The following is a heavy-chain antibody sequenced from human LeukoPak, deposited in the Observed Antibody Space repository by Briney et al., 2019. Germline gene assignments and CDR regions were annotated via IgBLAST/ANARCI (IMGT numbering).Heavy chain of an antibody. Sequence: SETLSLTCIVSGGSISGYYWSWIRQPPGKGLDWIGNIFYSGSTNYNPSFKSRVTIPVDTSKNQFSLKLTSMTAADTAVYYCARDSRYYYDSSGYHGAFDIWGQGTMVTVSS. CDR1: GGSISGYY. J-gene: IGHJ3*02. CDR3: ARDSRYYYDSSGYHGAFDI. D-gene: IGHD3-22*01. V-gene: IGHV4-59*12. CDR2: IFYSGST.